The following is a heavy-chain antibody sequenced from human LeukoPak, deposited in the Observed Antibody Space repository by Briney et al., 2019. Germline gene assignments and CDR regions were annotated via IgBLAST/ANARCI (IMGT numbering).Heavy chain of an antibody. J-gene: IGHJ4*02. CDR3: AKGSGYSYGSYDY. Sequence: GGSLRLSCAASGFTFSSYGMHWVRQAPGKGLEWVAFIRYDGSNKYYADSVKGRFTISRDNSKNTLYLQMNSLRAEDTAVYYCAKGSGYSYGSYDYWGQGTLVTVSS. CDR1: GFTFSSYG. V-gene: IGHV3-30*02. D-gene: IGHD5-18*01. CDR2: IRYDGSNK.